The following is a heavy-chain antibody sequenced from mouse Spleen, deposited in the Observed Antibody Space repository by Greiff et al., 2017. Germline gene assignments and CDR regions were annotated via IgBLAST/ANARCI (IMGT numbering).Heavy chain of an antibody. J-gene: IGHJ2*01. CDR2: IYPGDGDT. CDR1: GYAFSSSW. CDR3: ARSGLRRDFDY. V-gene: IGHV1-82*01. D-gene: IGHD2-2*01. Sequence: QVQLQQSGPELVKPGASVKISCKASGYAFSSSWMNWVKQRPGKGLEWIGRIYPGDGDTNYNGKFKGKATLTADKSSSTAYMQLSSLTSEDSAVYFCARSGLRRDFDYWGQGTTLTVSS.